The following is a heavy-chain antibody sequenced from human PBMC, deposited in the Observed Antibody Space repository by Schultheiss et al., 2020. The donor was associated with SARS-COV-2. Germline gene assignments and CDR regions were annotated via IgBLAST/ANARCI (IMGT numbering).Heavy chain of an antibody. V-gene: IGHV4-59*10. CDR1: GGSFSGYY. Sequence: SETLSLTCAVYGGSFSGYYWSWIRQPPGKGLEWIGRIYTSGSTNYNPSLKSRVTMSVDTSKNQFSLKLSSVTAADTAVYYCAREPRTHSSGWYEHWGQGTLVTVSS. CDR3: AREPRTHSSGWYEH. CDR2: IYTSGST. D-gene: IGHD6-19*01. J-gene: IGHJ1*01.